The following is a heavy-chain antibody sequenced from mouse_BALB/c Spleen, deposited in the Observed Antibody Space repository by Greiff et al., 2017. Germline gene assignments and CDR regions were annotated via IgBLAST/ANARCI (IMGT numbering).Heavy chain of an antibody. Sequence: QVQLKESGPGLVAPSQSLSITCTVSGFSLTGYGVIWVRQPPGKGLEWLGMIWGDGSTDYNSALKSRLSISKDNSKSQVFLKMNSLQTDDTARYYCARESSYSHAMDYWGQGTSVTVSS. CDR1: GFSLTGYG. CDR2: IWGDGST. CDR3: ARESSYSHAMDY. V-gene: IGHV2-6-7*01. D-gene: IGHD2-10*01. J-gene: IGHJ4*01.